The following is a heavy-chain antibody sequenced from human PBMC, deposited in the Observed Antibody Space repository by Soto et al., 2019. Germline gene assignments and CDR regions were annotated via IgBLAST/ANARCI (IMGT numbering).Heavy chain of an antibody. CDR2: ISYTGSA. V-gene: IGHV4-59*01. Sequence: PSETLSLTCTVSGGSINYSYWTWIRQPPGKGLEWIGYISYTGSANYNASLKSRLTISVDTSKNQFSLKLSSVTAADTALYYCARVKYGDYYYGMDVWGQGTKVTVSS. CDR3: ARVKYGDYYYGMDV. D-gene: IGHD4-17*01. CDR1: GGSINYSY. J-gene: IGHJ6*02.